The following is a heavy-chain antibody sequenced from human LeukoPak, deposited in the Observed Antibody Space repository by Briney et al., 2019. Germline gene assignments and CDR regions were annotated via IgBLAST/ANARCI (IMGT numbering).Heavy chain of an antibody. CDR2: IYYSGST. CDR1: GGSISSGDYY. D-gene: IGHD2-2*01. CDR3: ARDIVVVPAASRDAFDI. V-gene: IGHV4-30-4*01. Sequence: PSQTLSLTCTVSGGSISSGDYYWSWIRQPPGKGLEWIGYIYYSGSTYYNPSLKSRVTISVDTSKNQFSLKLSSVTAADTAVYYCARDIVVVPAASRDAFDIWGQGTVVTVSS. J-gene: IGHJ3*02.